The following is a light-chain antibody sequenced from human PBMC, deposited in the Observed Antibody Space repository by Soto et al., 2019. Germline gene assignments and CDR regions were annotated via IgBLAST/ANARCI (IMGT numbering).Light chain of an antibody. CDR2: GAS. J-gene: IGKJ1*01. Sequence: EIVLTQSPATLSSSPGERATLSCRATQSVTNNYLAWYQPRPGLALRLLIYGASARTAGIPDRFTGSGSGTTFTLTISRLEPEDFAVYYCQQYGTSRTFGQGTKVDTK. V-gene: IGKV3D-20*01. CDR1: QSVTNNY. CDR3: QQYGTSRT.